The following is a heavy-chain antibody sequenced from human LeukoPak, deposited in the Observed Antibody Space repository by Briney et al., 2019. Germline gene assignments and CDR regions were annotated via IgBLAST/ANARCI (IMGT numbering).Heavy chain of an antibody. CDR2: INPNSGGT. D-gene: IGHD6-19*01. V-gene: IGHV1-2*02. CDR1: GYTFTAYH. J-gene: IGHJ5*02. CDR3: ARDIKAGGNWFDP. Sequence: GASVKVSCKTSGYTFTAYHIHWVRQAPGQGLEWMGWINPNSGGTNYAQKFQGRVTMTRDTSISTAYMELSRLRSDDTAVYYCARDIKAGGNWFDPWGQGTLVTVSS.